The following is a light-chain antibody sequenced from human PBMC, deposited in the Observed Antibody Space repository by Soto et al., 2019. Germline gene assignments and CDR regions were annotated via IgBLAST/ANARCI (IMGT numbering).Light chain of an antibody. Sequence: QLVLTQSPSASASLGASVKLTCTLRSGHSSYAISWHQQQPAKGPRYLMKVNSDGSHSKGDGIPDRFSGSRSGAERYLTLSSLQSEDEADYDCQTWGTGVVFGGGTKLTVL. CDR1: SGHSSYA. V-gene: IGLV4-69*01. J-gene: IGLJ2*01. CDR2: VNSDGSH. CDR3: QTWGTGVV.